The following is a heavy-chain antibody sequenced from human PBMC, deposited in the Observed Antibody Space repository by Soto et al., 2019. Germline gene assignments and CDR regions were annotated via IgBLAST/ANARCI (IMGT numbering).Heavy chain of an antibody. V-gene: IGHV5-10-1*01. Sequence: GESLKISCKGSGYSFTSYWISWVRQMPGKGLEWMGRIDSNDSYTNYSPSFQGDVTISADKSISTAYLQWSSLKASDTAMYYCARGQLLPPPYYYYGMDVWGQGTTVTVSS. CDR3: ARGQLLPPPYYYYGMDV. CDR1: GYSFTSYW. D-gene: IGHD2-2*01. CDR2: IDSNDSYT. J-gene: IGHJ6*02.